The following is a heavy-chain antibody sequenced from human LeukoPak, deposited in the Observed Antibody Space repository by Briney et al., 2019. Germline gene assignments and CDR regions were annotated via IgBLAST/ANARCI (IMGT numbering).Heavy chain of an antibody. CDR2: ISSSGSTI. Sequence: GGSLRLSCAASGFTFSSYAMSWVRQAPGKGLEWVSYISSSGSTIYYADSVKGRFTISRDNAKNSLYLQMNSLRAEDTAVYYCAREAAAGGLFDYWGQGTLVTVSS. D-gene: IGHD6-13*01. CDR1: GFTFSSYA. V-gene: IGHV3-48*04. J-gene: IGHJ4*02. CDR3: AREAAAGGLFDY.